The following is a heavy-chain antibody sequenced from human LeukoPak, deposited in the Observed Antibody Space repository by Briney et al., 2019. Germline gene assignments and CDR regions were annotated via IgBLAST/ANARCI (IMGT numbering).Heavy chain of an antibody. J-gene: IGHJ4*02. CDR1: GYTFTSYG. CDR2: ISTYNDNT. CDR3: ARDMSFAVSMVSPDY. Sequence: ASVKVSCKASGYTFTSYGLSWVRQAPGQGLEWMAWISTYNDNTKYAQNFQGRVTMTTDTSTRTAYMELRSLTSDDTAIYYCARDMSFAVSMVSPDYWGQGTLVTVSS. V-gene: IGHV1-18*01. D-gene: IGHD2-8*01.